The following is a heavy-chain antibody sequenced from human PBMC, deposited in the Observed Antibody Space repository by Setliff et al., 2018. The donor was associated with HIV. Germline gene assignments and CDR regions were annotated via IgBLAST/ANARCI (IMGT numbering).Heavy chain of an antibody. Sequence: TGGSLRLSCAATGFTFSSYVLHWVRQAPGKGLEWVAVMSTGGGIKICADSVKGRFIISRDNAKNSLYLQMSSLRAEDTAVYFCVRDINWAFDYWGQGILVTVSS. D-gene: IGHD1-1*01. CDR1: GFTFSSYV. J-gene: IGHJ4*02. CDR2: MSTGGGIK. CDR3: VRDINWAFDY. V-gene: IGHV3-30-3*01.